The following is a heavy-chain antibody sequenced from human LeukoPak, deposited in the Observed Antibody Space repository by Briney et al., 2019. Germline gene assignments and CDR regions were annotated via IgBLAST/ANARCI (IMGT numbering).Heavy chain of an antibody. CDR2: ISYDGSNK. V-gene: IGHV3-30-3*01. CDR1: GFTFSSYA. CDR3: ARDFGLDPSRKFVNIPKRYHFYGMDV. Sequence: GGSLRLSCSASGFTFSSYAMHWVRQAPGKGLEWVAVISYDGSNKYYADSVKGRFTISRDNAKNSLYLHMGSLRAEDTAVYYCARDFGLDPSRKFVNIPKRYHFYGMDVWGQGTTVTVSS. D-gene: IGHD3-3*01. J-gene: IGHJ6*02.